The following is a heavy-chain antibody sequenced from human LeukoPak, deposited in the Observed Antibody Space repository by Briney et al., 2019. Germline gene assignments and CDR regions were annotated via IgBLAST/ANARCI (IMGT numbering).Heavy chain of an antibody. CDR1: GGSISSGGYS. V-gene: IGHV4-30-4*07. J-gene: IGHJ4*02. CDR2: IYYSGST. CDR3: ARVHTAPDY. D-gene: IGHD5-18*01. Sequence: SETLSLTCAVSGGSISSGGYSWSWIRQPPGKGLEWIGYIYYSGSTYYNPSLKSRVTISVDTSKNQFSLKLSSVTAADTAVYYYARVHTAPDYWGQGTLVTVSS.